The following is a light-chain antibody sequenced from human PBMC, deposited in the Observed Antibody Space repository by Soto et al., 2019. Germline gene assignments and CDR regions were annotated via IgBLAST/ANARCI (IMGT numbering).Light chain of an antibody. Sequence: ETVMTQSPATLSVSPGERATLSCRASQSVGSNLAWYQQKPGQAPRLLIYGASTRATGIPARFSGSGSGTEFTLTISSLQSEDSADYYCQQYNNWPLTFGQGTKVDIK. V-gene: IGKV3-15*01. CDR1: QSVGSN. CDR3: QQYNNWPLT. CDR2: GAS. J-gene: IGKJ1*01.